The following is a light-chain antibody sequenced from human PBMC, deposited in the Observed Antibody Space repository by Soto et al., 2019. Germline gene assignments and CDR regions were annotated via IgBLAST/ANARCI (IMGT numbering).Light chain of an antibody. J-gene: IGKJ1*01. CDR3: QQYNNFWT. CDR1: QSVSSN. Sequence: EIVMTQSPATLSVSPGETATLSCRASQSVSSNLAWYQQKPGQAPRLLIYGTSTRATDIPARFSGSGSGTEFSLTISILQSEYFAFYDCQQYNNFWTFGQGTKVEIK. CDR2: GTS. V-gene: IGKV3-15*01.